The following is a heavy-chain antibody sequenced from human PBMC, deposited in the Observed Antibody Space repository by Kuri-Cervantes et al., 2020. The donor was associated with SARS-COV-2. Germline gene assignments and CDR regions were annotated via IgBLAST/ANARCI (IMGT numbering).Heavy chain of an antibody. CDR3: ARAYCGGDCEFDY. D-gene: IGHD2-21*02. V-gene: IGHV3-23*01. CDR2: ISVSGGST. J-gene: IGHJ4*02. CDR1: GFTFGSYV. Sequence: GESLKISCAASGFTFGSYVMNWVRQAPGKGLEWVSTISVSGGSTYYADSVKGRFTNSRDSSENTLYLQMNSLRAADTAVYYCARAYCGGDCEFDYWGQGTLVTVSS.